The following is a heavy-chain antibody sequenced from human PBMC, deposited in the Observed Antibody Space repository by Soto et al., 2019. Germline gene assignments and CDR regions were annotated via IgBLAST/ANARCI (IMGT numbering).Heavy chain of an antibody. V-gene: IGHV3-23*01. Sequence: GGSLRLSCAASGFTFSTYAMSWVRQAPGKGLEWVSAISVSGDSTYYADSVKGRFTISRDNSKNTLYLQMNSLRAEDTAVYYCAKGTVPAAIRGDYFDYWGQGTLVTVSS. CDR3: AKGTVPAAIRGDYFDY. J-gene: IGHJ4*02. D-gene: IGHD2-2*02. CDR2: ISVSGDST. CDR1: GFTFSTYA.